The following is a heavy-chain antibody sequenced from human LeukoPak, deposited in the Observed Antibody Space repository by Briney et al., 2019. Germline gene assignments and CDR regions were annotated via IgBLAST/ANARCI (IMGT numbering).Heavy chain of an antibody. CDR2: INAGNGNT. J-gene: IGHJ6*02. CDR3: ASYLSSSSRRYYYYGMDV. Sequence: ASVKVSCKASGYTFTSYAMHWVRQAPGQRLEWMGWINAGNGNTKYSQKFQGRVTITRDTSASTAYMELSSLRSEDTAVYYCASYLSSSSRRYYYYGMDVWGQGTTVTVSS. CDR1: GYTFTSYA. D-gene: IGHD6-6*01. V-gene: IGHV1-3*01.